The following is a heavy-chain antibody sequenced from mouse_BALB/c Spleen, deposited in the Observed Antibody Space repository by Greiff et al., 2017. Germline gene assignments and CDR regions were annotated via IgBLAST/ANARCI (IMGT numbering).Heavy chain of an antibody. CDR3: ARHEGYDYDGDYYAMDY. V-gene: IGHV5-6-2*01. CDR1: GFTFSSYY. Sequence: DVMLVESGGGLVKLGGSLKLSCAASGFTFSSYYMSWVCQTPEKRLELVAAINSNGGSTYYPDTVKGRFTISRDNAKNTLYLQMSSLKSEDTALYYCARHEGYDYDGDYYAMDYWGQGTSVTVSS. J-gene: IGHJ4*01. CDR2: INSNGGST. D-gene: IGHD2-4*01.